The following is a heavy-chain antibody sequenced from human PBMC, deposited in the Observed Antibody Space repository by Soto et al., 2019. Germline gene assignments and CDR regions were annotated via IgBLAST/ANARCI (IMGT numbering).Heavy chain of an antibody. CDR1: GASFPGSY. J-gene: IGHJ6*02. CDR3: ARGRAVGVYYDFWSGYYEYYYYGMDV. CDR2: INHSGST. D-gene: IGHD3-3*01. V-gene: IGHV4-34*01. Sequence: SDTLSLTVAVFGASFPGSYWSWFRQPPGKGLGGSGEINHSGSTSYNPSLKSRVAISVDTSKTQFSLKLSSVTAADTAVYYCARGRAVGVYYDFWSGYYEYYYYGMDVWGQGTTVTVSS.